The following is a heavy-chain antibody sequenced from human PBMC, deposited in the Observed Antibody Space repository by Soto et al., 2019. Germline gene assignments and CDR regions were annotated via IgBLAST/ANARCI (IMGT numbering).Heavy chain of an antibody. V-gene: IGHV1-18*01. Sequence: QVQLVQSGAEVKKPGASVKVSCKASGYTFTSYGISWGRQAPGQVLEWMGWISAYNVNTDYPQKLQGRVTMTTDTSTSTAYTELRSLRSDDAAVYYWAREGYCISTSWYASALDYWGQGPLVTVSS. J-gene: IGHJ4*02. CDR2: ISAYNVNT. D-gene: IGHD2-2*01. CDR3: AREGYCISTSWYASALDY. CDR1: GYTFTSYG.